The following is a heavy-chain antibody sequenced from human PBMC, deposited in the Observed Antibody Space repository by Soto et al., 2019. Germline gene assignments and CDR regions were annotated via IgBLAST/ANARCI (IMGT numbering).Heavy chain of an antibody. J-gene: IGHJ4*02. V-gene: IGHV1-69*12. D-gene: IGHD2-15*01. CDR1: GGTFSSDS. Sequence: QVQLVQSGAEVKKPGSSVKVSCKASGGTFSSDSFSWVRQAPGQGLEWMGGIIPMFDTPIYAQKFQDRVTITADESTSTACMQLSSVRSGDTAVYYCARSGGLDRDFNYWGQGSLVTVSS. CDR3: ARSGGLDRDFNY. CDR2: IIPMFDTP.